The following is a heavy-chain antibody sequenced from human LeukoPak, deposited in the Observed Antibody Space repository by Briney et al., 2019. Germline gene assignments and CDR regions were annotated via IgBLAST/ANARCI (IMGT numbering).Heavy chain of an antibody. CDR1: GYAFTSYG. CDR2: IIAYNGNT. V-gene: IGHV1-18*01. J-gene: IGHJ4*02. D-gene: IGHD6-19*01. Sequence: ASVQFSCQASGYAFTSYGISWARPAPGHGLEWMGWIIAYNGNTNYAQKLQGRVTMTTDTSTSTAYMELRSLRSDDTAVYYCARAPSIAVAGPVPYDYWGQGTVVTVSS. CDR3: ARAPSIAVAGPVPYDY.